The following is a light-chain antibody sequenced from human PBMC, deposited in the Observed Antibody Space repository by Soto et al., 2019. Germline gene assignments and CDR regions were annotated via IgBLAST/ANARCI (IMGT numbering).Light chain of an antibody. V-gene: IGKV3-15*01. CDR1: QSVSSY. CDR3: QQYSNWTPLST. Sequence: EIVMTQSPATLSVSPGERATLSCRASQSVSSYLAWYQQKPSLPPRLLIYDASTRATGNPDRFSGSGSGTDFSPTNRRLQSADFGVYYCQQYSNWTPLSTFGRGTKLEIK. J-gene: IGKJ2*01. CDR2: DAS.